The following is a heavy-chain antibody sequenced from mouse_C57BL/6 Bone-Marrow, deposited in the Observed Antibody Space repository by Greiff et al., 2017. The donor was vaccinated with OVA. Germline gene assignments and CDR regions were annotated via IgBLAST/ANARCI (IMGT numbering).Heavy chain of an antibody. J-gene: IGHJ4*01. D-gene: IGHD2-1*01. Sequence: VQLQQSGAELARPGASVKLSCKASGYTFTSYGISWVKQRTGQGLEWIGEIYPRSGNTYYNEQFKGKATLTADKSSSTAYMELRSLTSEDSAVYFCAREGNYYAMDYWGQGTSVTVSS. CDR1: GYTFTSYG. V-gene: IGHV1-81*01. CDR3: AREGNYYAMDY. CDR2: IYPRSGNT.